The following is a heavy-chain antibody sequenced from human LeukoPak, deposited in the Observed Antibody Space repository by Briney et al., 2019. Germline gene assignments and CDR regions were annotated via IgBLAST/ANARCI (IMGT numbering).Heavy chain of an antibody. Sequence: PGRSLRLSCAASGFSFNTYAMSWVRQAPGKGLEWVSGISGSGGSTYYADSVKGRFTISRDNSKNTLYLQMNSLRAEDTAVYYCAKGRCSGGSCYGRGFDYWGQGTLVTVSS. D-gene: IGHD2-15*01. CDR2: ISGSGGST. V-gene: IGHV3-23*01. CDR3: AKGRCSGGSCYGRGFDY. CDR1: GFSFNTYA. J-gene: IGHJ4*02.